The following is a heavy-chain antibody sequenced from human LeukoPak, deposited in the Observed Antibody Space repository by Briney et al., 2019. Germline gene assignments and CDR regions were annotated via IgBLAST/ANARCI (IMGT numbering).Heavy chain of an antibody. Sequence: PGGSLRLSCAASGFTFSSYSMNWVRQAPGKGLEWVSSISSSSSYIYYADSVKGRFTISRDNAKNSLYLQMNSLRAEDTAVYYCAREFRGVRGVSAFDIWGQGTMVTVSS. CDR2: ISSSSSYI. CDR1: GFTFSSYS. CDR3: AREFRGVRGVSAFDI. D-gene: IGHD3-10*01. J-gene: IGHJ3*02. V-gene: IGHV3-21*01.